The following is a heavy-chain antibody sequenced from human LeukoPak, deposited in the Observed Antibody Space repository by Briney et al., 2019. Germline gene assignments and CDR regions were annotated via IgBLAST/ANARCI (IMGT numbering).Heavy chain of an antibody. Sequence: ASVKVSCKASGGTFSSYAISWVRQAPGQGLEWMGGIIPIFGTANYAHKFQGRVTITADESTSTAYMELSSLRSEDTAVYYCSVTGTKGSLDYWGQGTLVTVSS. D-gene: IGHD1-7*01. J-gene: IGHJ4*02. CDR2: IIPIFGTA. CDR3: SVTGTKGSLDY. V-gene: IGHV1-69*13. CDR1: GGTFSSYA.